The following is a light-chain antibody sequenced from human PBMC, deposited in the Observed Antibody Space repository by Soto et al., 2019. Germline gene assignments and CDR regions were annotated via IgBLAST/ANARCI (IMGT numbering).Light chain of an antibody. CDR1: QSISSW. CDR2: DAS. V-gene: IGKV1-5*01. CDR3: QQYYTNWT. J-gene: IGKJ1*01. Sequence: QMNQVSSNLTSFVGDRVNITCRASQSISSWLAWYQQKPGRAPKLLIYDASTLQSGVPSRFSGSGSGTEFTLTISSLQPDDFATYYCQQYYTNWTFGQGTKVDIK.